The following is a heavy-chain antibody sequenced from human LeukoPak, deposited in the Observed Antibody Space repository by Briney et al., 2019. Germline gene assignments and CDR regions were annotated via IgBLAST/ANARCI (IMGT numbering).Heavy chain of an antibody. CDR1: GGSISSGDYY. CDR3: ARAPLPYYYYGMDV. V-gene: IGHV4-30-4*01. Sequence: PSETLSLTCTVSGGSISSGDYYWSWIRQPPGKGLEWIGYIYYSGSTYYNPSLKSRVTISVDTSKNQFSLKLSSVTAADTAVYYCARAPLPYYYYGMDVWGQGTTVTVSS. J-gene: IGHJ6*02. CDR2: IYYSGST.